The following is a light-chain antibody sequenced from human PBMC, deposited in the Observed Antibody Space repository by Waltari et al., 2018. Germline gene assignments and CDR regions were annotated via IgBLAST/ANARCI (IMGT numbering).Light chain of an antibody. CDR1: QSVSSSY. CDR3: QQYGSSPPIT. Sequence: EIVLTQSPGTLSLSPGERATLPCSASQSVSSSYLAWYQPKPGQAPRLLIQGASSRATSIPDRFSGSGSGTDFTLTIIRLEPEDLAVYYCQQYGSSPPITFGQGTRLEIK. V-gene: IGKV3-20*01. J-gene: IGKJ5*01. CDR2: GAS.